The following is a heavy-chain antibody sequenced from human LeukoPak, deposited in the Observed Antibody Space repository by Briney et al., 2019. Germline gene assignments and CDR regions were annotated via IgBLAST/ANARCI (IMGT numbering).Heavy chain of an antibody. Sequence: GASVKVSCQTSGYTFTSYGISWVRQAPGQGLEWMGWNSAYNGNTNYAQKLQGRVTMTTDTSTSTAYMELRSLRSDDTAVYYCARAGQWLVNTNAFDIWGQGTMVTVSS. J-gene: IGHJ3*02. CDR3: ARAGQWLVNTNAFDI. CDR2: NSAYNGNT. V-gene: IGHV1-18*01. D-gene: IGHD6-19*01. CDR1: GYTFTSYG.